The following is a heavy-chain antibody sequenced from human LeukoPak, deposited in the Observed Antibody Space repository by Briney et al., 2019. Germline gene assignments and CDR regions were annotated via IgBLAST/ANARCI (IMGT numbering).Heavy chain of an antibody. Sequence: GGSLRLSCAASGFTFSSYSMNWVRQAPGKGLEWVSYISSSSSTIYYADSVKGRFTISRDNAKNSLYLQMNSLRAEDTAVYYCAKRHSYSFDYWGQGTLVTVSS. CDR2: ISSSSSTI. CDR1: GFTFSSYS. J-gene: IGHJ4*02. CDR3: AKRHSYSFDY. D-gene: IGHD5-18*01. V-gene: IGHV3-48*01.